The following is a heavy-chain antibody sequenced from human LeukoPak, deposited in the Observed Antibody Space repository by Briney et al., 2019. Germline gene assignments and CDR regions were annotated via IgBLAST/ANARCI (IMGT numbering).Heavy chain of an antibody. V-gene: IGHV3-53*01. CDR3: ARDRCPDYGGNSWVC. CDR1: GFTVSSNY. CDR2: IYSGGST. D-gene: IGHD4-23*01. J-gene: IGHJ4*02. Sequence: GGSLRLSCAASGFTVSSNYMSWVRQAPGKGLEWVSVIYSGGSTYYADSVKGRFTISRDNSKNTLYLQMNSLRAEDTAVYYCARDRCPDYGGNSWVCWGQGTLVTVSS.